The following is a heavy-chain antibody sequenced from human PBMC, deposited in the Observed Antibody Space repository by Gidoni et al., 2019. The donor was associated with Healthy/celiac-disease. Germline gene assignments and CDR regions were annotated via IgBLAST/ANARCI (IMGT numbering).Heavy chain of an antibody. CDR1: GFTFSSYN. CDR2: ISSSSSYI. CDR3: ARDLTVVTPIKYFDY. V-gene: IGHV3-21*01. J-gene: IGHJ4*02. Sequence: EVQLLESGGGLVKPGGSLSLSCAASGFTFSSYNMNWVRQAPGKGLEWVSSISSSSSYIYYADSVKGRFTISRDNAKNSLYLQMNSLRAEDTAVYYCARDLTVVTPIKYFDYWGQGTLVTVSS. D-gene: IGHD2-21*02.